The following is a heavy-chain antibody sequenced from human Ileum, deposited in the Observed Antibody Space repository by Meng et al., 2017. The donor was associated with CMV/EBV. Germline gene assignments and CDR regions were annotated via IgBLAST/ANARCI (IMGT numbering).Heavy chain of an antibody. J-gene: IGHJ4*02. CDR2: TYCRSKWHN. CDR3: VRGGGNVDY. CDR1: GDSVSSNTAA. Sequence: SQTLSLTCALSGDSVSSNTAAWNWIRQSPSRGLEWLGRTYCRSKWHNDYALSGRSRITINPDTSKNQFSLQLNSVTAEDTGVYYCVRGGGNVDYWGQGRMVTVSA. V-gene: IGHV6-1*01. D-gene: IGHD4-23*01.